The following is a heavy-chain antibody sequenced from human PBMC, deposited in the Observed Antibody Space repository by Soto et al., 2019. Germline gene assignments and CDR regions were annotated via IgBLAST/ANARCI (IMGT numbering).Heavy chain of an antibody. Sequence: QPGGSLRLSCATSGFTLNDYYISWVRQVPGKGLEWVGNIKGDGSDPHYVDSVKGRFTISRDNAENLIYLQMNHLRVEDTAMYYCARDPATADWGQGTPVTVSS. CDR3: ARDPATAD. CDR2: IKGDGSDP. J-gene: IGHJ4*02. CDR1: GFTLNDYY. V-gene: IGHV3-7*03.